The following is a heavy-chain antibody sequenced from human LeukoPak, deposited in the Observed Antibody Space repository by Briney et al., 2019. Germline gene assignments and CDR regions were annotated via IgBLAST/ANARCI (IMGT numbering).Heavy chain of an antibody. D-gene: IGHD4-11*01. CDR2: INHSGST. CDR3: ARGSTVTTTDPNYYYYGMDV. V-gene: IGHV4-34*01. Sequence: SETLSLTCAVYGGSFSGYYWSWIRQPPGKGLEWIGEINHSGSTNYNPSLKSRVTISVDTSKNQFSLKLSSVTAADTAVYYCARGSTVTTTDPNYYYYGMDVWGQRTTVTVSS. CDR1: GGSFSGYY. J-gene: IGHJ6*02.